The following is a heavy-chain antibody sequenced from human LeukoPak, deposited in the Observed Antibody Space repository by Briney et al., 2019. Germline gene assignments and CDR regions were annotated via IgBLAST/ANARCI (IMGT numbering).Heavy chain of an antibody. CDR1: GGSFSGYY. CDR2: INHSGST. J-gene: IGHJ4*02. V-gene: IGHV4-34*01. D-gene: IGHD2-2*01. CDR3: ARSPWTSHDY. Sequence: PSETLSLTCAVYGGSFSGYYWSWIRQPPGKGLEWIGEINHSGSTNYNPSLKSRVTISVDTSKNQFSLKLSSVTAADTAVYYCARSPWTSHDYWGQGTLVTVSS.